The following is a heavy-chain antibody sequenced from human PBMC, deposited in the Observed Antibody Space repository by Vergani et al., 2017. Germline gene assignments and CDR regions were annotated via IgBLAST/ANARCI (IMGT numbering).Heavy chain of an antibody. CDR1: GFTFNSYA. D-gene: IGHD2-2*01. V-gene: IGHV3-23*01. Sequence: QLLESGGGLIQPGGSLRLSCAASGFTFNSYAMTWVRQAPGKGLEWVSGINNNGGSTYYADSVKGRFTISRDNSKNTLYLQMTDLSAEDTATYYCAKVCGSTSCPYGGGAFDVWGHGTMVTVSS. CDR3: AKVCGSTSCPYGGGAFDV. CDR2: INNNGGST. J-gene: IGHJ3*01.